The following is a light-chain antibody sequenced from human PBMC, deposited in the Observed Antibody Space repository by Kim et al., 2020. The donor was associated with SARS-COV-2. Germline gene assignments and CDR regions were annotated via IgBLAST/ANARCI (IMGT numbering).Light chain of an antibody. Sequence: QAALTQPASVSGSPGQSITISCTGTSSDIGGYKYVSWYQQHPGKAPKLMIYDVSKRPSGVANRFSGSKSGSTASLTISGLQAGDEADYYCSSYTSSNTYYVFGTGTKVTVL. CDR2: DVS. CDR1: SSDIGGYKY. CDR3: SSYTSSNTYYV. J-gene: IGLJ1*01. V-gene: IGLV2-14*01.